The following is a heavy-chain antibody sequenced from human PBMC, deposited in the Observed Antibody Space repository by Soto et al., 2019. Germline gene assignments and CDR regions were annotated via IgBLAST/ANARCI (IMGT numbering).Heavy chain of an antibody. CDR3: ARALYYCISTSCSLPDY. CDR2: INSDGSST. D-gene: IGHD2-2*01. CDR1: GFTFSSYW. V-gene: IGHV3-74*01. J-gene: IGHJ4*01. Sequence: EVQLVESGGGLVQPGGSLRLSCAASGFTFSSYWMHWVRQAPGKGLVWVSRINSDGSSTSYADSVKGRFTISRDNAKNTLYRPINSLRAEDTAVYYCARALYYCISTSCSLPDYSCHGTLVTVSS.